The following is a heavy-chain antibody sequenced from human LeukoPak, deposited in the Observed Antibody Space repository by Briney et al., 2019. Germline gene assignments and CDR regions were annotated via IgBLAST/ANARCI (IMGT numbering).Heavy chain of an antibody. D-gene: IGHD3-22*01. Sequence: GGSLRLSCAASGFTFSDYYMSWIRQAPGRGLEWLSYISTTGSSTKYADSVKGRFTISRDNAKNSLWLQVSSLRVEDTAIYYCARISYDSSGYYDYWGQGALVTVSS. CDR2: ISTTGSST. V-gene: IGHV3-11*03. CDR1: GFTFSDYY. J-gene: IGHJ4*02. CDR3: ARISYDSSGYYDY.